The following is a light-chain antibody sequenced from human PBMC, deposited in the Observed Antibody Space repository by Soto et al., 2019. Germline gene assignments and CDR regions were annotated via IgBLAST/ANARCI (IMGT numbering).Light chain of an antibody. J-gene: IGLJ1*01. CDR2: DVS. CDR1: SSDGGGYNY. Sequence: QSVLTQPASVSGSPGQSITISCTGTSSDGGGYNYVSWYQQHPGKAPKLMIYDVSNRPSGVSNRFSGSKSGNTASLTISGLQAEDEADYYCSSYTSSSTNAFGTGTKVTVL. V-gene: IGLV2-14*01. CDR3: SSYTSSSTNA.